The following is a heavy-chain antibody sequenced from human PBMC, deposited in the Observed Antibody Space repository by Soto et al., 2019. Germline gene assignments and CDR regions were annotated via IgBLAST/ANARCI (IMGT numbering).Heavy chain of an antibody. Sequence: GGSLRLSCAASGFTFSSYAMSWVRQAPGKGLEWVSAISGSGGSTYYADSVKGRFTISRDNSKNTLYLQMNSLRAEDTAVYYCAKDGSWSGQTVVVYYYYMDVWGKGTTVTVSS. CDR2: ISGSGGST. CDR3: AKDGSWSGQTVVVYYYYMDV. V-gene: IGHV3-23*01. J-gene: IGHJ6*03. CDR1: GFTFSSYA. D-gene: IGHD3-3*01.